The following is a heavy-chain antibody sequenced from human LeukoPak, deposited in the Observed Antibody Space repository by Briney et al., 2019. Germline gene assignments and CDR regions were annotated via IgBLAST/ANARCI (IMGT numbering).Heavy chain of an antibody. CDR2: ITSYNGYT. V-gene: IGHV1-18*01. CDR1: GYTFTSYP. D-gene: IGHD4-17*01. J-gene: IGHJ4*02. Sequence: ASVKVSCKASGYTFTSYPISWVRQAPGQGLEWMGWITSYNGYTKYAQKLQDRVTMTTDTPTTTAYMDLRGLRSDDTAVYYCARGYDYGDYVGDFDYWGQGTPVTVSS. CDR3: ARGYDYGDYVGDFDY.